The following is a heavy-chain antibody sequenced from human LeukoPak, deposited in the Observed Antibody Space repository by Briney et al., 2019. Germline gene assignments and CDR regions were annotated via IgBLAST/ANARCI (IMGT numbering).Heavy chain of an antibody. V-gene: IGHV4-59*01. CDR2: IYYSGST. D-gene: IGHD3-22*01. CDR3: ASLYYYDSSGYYFDY. J-gene: IGHJ4*02. Sequence: SETLSLTCTVSGGSIRSYYWSWIRQPPGKGLEWIGYIYYSGSTNYNTSLKSRATISGDTSKKQFFLKLSSVTAADTAVYYCASLYYYDSSGYYFDYWGQGTLVTVSS. CDR1: GGSIRSYY.